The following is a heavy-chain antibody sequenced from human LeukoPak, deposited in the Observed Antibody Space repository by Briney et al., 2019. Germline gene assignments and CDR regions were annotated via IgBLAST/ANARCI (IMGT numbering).Heavy chain of an antibody. CDR3: TSKDSGNGYSGYSRSRYSSGWDSFDY. CDR1: GFTFSGSA. Sequence: PGGSLRLSCAASGFTFSGSAMHWVRQASGKGLEWVGRIRSKANSYATAYAASVKGRFTISRDDSKNTAYLQMNSLKTEDTAVYYCTSKDSGNGYSGYSRSRYSSGWDSFDYWGQGTLVTVSS. D-gene: IGHD6-19*01. J-gene: IGHJ4*02. V-gene: IGHV3-73*01. CDR2: IRSKANSYAT.